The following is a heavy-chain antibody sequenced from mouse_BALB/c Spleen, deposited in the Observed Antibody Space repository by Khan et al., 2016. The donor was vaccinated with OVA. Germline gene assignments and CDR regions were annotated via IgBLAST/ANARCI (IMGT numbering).Heavy chain of an antibody. V-gene: IGHV1-22*01. D-gene: IGHD3-3*01. CDR1: GYTFTEYT. Sequence: EVQLQQSGPELVKPGASVKMSCKTSGYTFTEYTLHWVKQSHGQSLEWIGVIDPKNGVTSYNQKFKGKATLTVDKSSSIAYMEFRSLTSEDSAVYYCGRDAGRYWGQGTSVTVST. CDR2: IDPKNGVT. J-gene: IGHJ4*01. CDR3: GRDAGRY.